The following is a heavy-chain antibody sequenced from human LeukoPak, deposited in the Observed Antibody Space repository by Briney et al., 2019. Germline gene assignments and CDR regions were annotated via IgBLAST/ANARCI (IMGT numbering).Heavy chain of an antibody. D-gene: IGHD2-15*01. Sequence: GGSLRLSCAASGFTFSDHGMQWVRQAPGRGLEWVSFISSSGSTISYADSVKGRFTISRDNAKNSLYLQMNSLRGEDTALYYCVTHTWWIKIWGQGTMVTVSS. J-gene: IGHJ3*02. CDR3: VTHTWWIKI. CDR2: ISSSGSTI. CDR1: GFTFSDHG. V-gene: IGHV3-48*03.